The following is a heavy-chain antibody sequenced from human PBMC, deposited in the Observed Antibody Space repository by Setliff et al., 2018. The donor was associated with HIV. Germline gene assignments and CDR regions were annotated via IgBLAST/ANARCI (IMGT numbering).Heavy chain of an antibody. Sequence: GGSLRLSCAASGFTFSGYWMHWVRQAPGKGLEWGSVISGSGDITYYRESVKGRFTVSRDNSNNTVYLQMNSLRAEDTAMYYCAKTQTVITVYGPFDSWGQGTPVTVS. CDR2: ISGSGDIT. V-gene: IGHV3-23*01. CDR1: GFTFSGYW. D-gene: IGHD4-4*01. J-gene: IGHJ4*02. CDR3: AKTQTVITVYGPFDS.